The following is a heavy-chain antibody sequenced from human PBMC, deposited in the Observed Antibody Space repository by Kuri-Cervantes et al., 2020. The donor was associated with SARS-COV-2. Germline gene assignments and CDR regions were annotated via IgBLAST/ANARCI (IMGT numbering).Heavy chain of an antibody. J-gene: IGHJ4*02. V-gene: IGHV3-73*01. CDR2: VRGKANNYAT. CDR1: GFTFSSYG. CDR3: TTLIDY. Sequence: GESLKISCAASGFTFSSYGMNWVRQGSGKGLEWVGRVRGKANNYATAYAASVKGRFTISRDDSKNMAYLQMNSLKTEDTAVYYCTTLIDYWGQGTLVTVSS.